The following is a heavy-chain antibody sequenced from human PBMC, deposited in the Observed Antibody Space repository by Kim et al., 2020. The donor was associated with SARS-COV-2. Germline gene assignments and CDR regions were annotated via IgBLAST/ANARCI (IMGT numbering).Heavy chain of an antibody. CDR3: ARVAVGPHSCGWYLGNPTYYGLDV. CDR1: GGSISSYY. Sequence: SETLSLTCTVSGGSISSYYWSWIRQPPGKGLEWIGYIYYSGSTNYNPSLKSRVTISVDTSKNQFSLKLSSVTAADTAVYYCARVAVGPHSCGWYLGNPTYYGLDVWGQGTTVTVSS. CDR2: IYYSGST. D-gene: IGHD6-19*01. J-gene: IGHJ6*02. V-gene: IGHV4-59*13.